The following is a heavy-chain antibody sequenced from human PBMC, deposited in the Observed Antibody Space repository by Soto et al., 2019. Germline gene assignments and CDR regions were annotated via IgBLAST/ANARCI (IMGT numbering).Heavy chain of an antibody. Sequence: QLQLQESGPGLVKPSETLSLTCTVSGGSISSSSYYWGWIRQPPGKGLEWIGSIYYNGSTYYNPSLKSRVTISVDTSKNQFSLKLSSVTAADTAVYYCARESIAAAGRGFDPWGQGTLVTVSS. J-gene: IGHJ5*02. D-gene: IGHD6-13*01. CDR3: ARESIAAAGRGFDP. CDR2: IYYNGST. V-gene: IGHV4-39*02. CDR1: GGSISSSSYY.